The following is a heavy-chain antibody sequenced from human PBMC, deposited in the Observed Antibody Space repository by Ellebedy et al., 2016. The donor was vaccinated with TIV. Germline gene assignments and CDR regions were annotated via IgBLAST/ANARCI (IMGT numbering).Heavy chain of an antibody. J-gene: IGHJ4*02. CDR3: ARGDYRGSGGLSDY. D-gene: IGHD3-10*01. Sequence: LSLTCAASGFTFDDYAMHWVRQAPGKGLEWVSGISWNSGSIGYADSVKGRFTISRDNAKSSLYLQLNSLKVEDTALYYCARGDYRGSGGLSDYWGQGTLVTVSS. V-gene: IGHV3-9*01. CDR1: GFTFDDYA. CDR2: ISWNSGSI.